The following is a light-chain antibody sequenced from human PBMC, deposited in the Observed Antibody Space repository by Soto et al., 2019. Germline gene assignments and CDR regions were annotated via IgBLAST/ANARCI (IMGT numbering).Light chain of an antibody. CDR3: SSYTSSSTWV. Sequence: QSALTQPASVSGSPGQSITLTFTGSTSDFGTCKYASWYKQHPGEAPNLWIYEVSNRPSGVSDRFSGSKSGNTASLIISGLQAEDEADYYCSSYTSSSTWVFGGGTKLTVL. J-gene: IGLJ3*02. V-gene: IGLV2-14*01. CDR1: TSDFGTCKY. CDR2: EVS.